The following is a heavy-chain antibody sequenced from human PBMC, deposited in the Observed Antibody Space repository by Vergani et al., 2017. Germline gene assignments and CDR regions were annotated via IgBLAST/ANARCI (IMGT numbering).Heavy chain of an antibody. CDR2: LSASDRRT. V-gene: IGHV3-23*01. Sequence: EVQLLESGGDLVQPGGSLRLSCAASGFTFIMHAMSWVRQAPGKGLEWVSTLSASDRRTHYADSVKGRFTISRDISKNTLFLHMNSLRPEDTAVYYCARDVGQWALDYCWRRGTLVAASS. CDR3: ARDVGQWALDYC. J-gene: IGHJ4*02. D-gene: IGHD1-26*01. CDR1: GFTFIMHA.